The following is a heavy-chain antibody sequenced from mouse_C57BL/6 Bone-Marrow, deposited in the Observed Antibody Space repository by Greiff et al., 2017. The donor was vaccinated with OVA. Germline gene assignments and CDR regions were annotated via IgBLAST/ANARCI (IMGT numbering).Heavy chain of an antibody. Sequence: EVQLQQSGPELVKPGASVKIPCKASGYTFTDYYMDWVKQSNGKSLEWIGDIDPNNGGTIYNQKFKGKATLTVDKSSRTAYMELRSLTSEDTAVSECESGGNSTTVGGDHYWGQGTSVTVSS. CDR2: IDPNNGGT. V-gene: IGHV1-18*01. J-gene: IGHJ4*01. CDR3: ESGGNSTTVGGDHY. CDR1: GYTFTDYY. D-gene: IGHD1-1*01.